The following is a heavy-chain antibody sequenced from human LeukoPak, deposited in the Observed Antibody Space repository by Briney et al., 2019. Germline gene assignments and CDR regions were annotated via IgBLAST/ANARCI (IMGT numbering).Heavy chain of an antibody. CDR1: GFAFRNYY. Sequence: GGSLRLCCAASGFAFRNYYRGWIREARGKVLEGVAYISNSGTIIYYAESVKGRFTISRDNAKNSLYLQMNSLRAEDTALYYCARDLAMAGRDLDYWGQGTLVTVSS. J-gene: IGHJ4*02. CDR3: ARDLAMAGRDLDY. D-gene: IGHD6-19*01. CDR2: ISNSGTII. V-gene: IGHV3-11*01.